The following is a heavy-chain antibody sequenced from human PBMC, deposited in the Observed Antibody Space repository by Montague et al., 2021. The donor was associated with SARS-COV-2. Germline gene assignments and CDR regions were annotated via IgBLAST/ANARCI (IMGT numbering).Heavy chain of an antibody. CDR2: IYTSGGT. CDR3: ARDQPAYCTGGNCHPFDY. V-gene: IGHV4-61*02. D-gene: IGHD2-15*01. CDR1: GDSIRSGTYY. Sequence: TLSLTCTVSGDSIRSGTYYWNWVRQPAGKGLEWIGRIYTSGGTNYNPSLKSRVTMSVDTSKNQFSLRLSSVTAADTAVYYCARDQPAYCTGGNCHPFDYWGQGTLVTVSS. J-gene: IGHJ4*02.